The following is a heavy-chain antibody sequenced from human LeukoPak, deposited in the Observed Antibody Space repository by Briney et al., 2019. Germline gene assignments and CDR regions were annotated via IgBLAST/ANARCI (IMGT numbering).Heavy chain of an antibody. V-gene: IGHV3-48*03. J-gene: IGHJ3*02. CDR1: GFTFSSYE. D-gene: IGHD3-22*01. CDR2: ISSSGSTI. Sequence: PGGSLRLSCAASGFTFSSYEMNWVRQAPGKGLEWVSYISSSGSTIYYADSVKGRFTISRDNAKNSLYLQMNSLRAEDTAVYYCARTYYYDSSGYFDAFDIWGQGTMVTVSS. CDR3: ARTYYYDSSGYFDAFDI.